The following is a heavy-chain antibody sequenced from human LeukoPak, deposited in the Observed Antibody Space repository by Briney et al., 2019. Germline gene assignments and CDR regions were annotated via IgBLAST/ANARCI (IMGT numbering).Heavy chain of an antibody. J-gene: IGHJ4*02. CDR3: AREANYYDSQCLDY. CDR1: GFTFTSYY. CDR2: INPNSGGT. Sequence: ASVKVSCKASGFTFTSYYMHWVRQAPGQGLEWMGWINPNSGGTNYAQKFQGRVTMTRDTSISTAYMELSRLRSDDTAVYYCAREANYYDSQCLDYWGQGTLVTVSS. D-gene: IGHD3-10*01. V-gene: IGHV1-2*02.